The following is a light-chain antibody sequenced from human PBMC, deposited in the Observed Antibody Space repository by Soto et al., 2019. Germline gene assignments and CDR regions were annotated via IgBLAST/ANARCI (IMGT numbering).Light chain of an antibody. CDR2: DVN. J-gene: IGLJ1*01. CDR3: CSYAGSSTYV. V-gene: IGLV2-11*01. CDR1: SSDVGRYNY. Sequence: QSVLTQPRSVSGSPGQSVTISCTGTSSDVGRYNYVTWYQQHPGKAPKLMIYDVNKRPSGVPDRFSGSKSGNTASLTISGLQAKDVADYYCCSYAGSSTYVFGPGTKPTVL.